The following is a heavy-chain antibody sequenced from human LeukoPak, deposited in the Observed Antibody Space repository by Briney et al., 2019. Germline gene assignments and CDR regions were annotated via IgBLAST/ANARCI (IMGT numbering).Heavy chain of an antibody. Sequence: GGSLRLSCAASGFTFSSYAMHWVRQAPGKGLEYVSAISSNGGSTYYASSVKGRFTISRDNSKNTLYLQMGSLRAEDMAVYYCASCSGGSCYSFDYWGQGTLVTVSS. CDR3: ASCSGGSCYSFDY. CDR2: ISSNGGST. CDR1: GFTFSSYA. D-gene: IGHD2-15*01. V-gene: IGHV3-64*01. J-gene: IGHJ4*02.